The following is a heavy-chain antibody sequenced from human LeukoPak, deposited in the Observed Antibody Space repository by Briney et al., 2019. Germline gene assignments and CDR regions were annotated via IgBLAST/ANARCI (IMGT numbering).Heavy chain of an antibody. J-gene: IGHJ6*02. V-gene: IGHV1-2*02. CDR1: GYTFTAYY. CDR3: ARDHCSANSCYEDYYNGLDV. D-gene: IGHD2-2*01. CDR2: INPKSGGT. Sequence: ASVTVSCKASGYTFTAYYLQWVRLAPGQGLEWMGWINPKSGGTEYPQRFQGRVTITMETSISTAYMELSRLRSDDTAVYYCARDHCSANSCYEDYYNGLDVWGQGTTVTVSS.